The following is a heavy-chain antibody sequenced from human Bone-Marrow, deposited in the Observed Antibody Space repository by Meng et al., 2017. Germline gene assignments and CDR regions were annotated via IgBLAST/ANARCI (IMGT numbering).Heavy chain of an antibody. D-gene: IGHD6-13*01. J-gene: IGHJ5*02. CDR1: GGFFSGYY. Sequence: LRLSCPLHGGFFSGYYSNWARQLPGKGLEWTGEINHSVRTNHNPSHKSRVTISIDTSRNHFSLRVSTVTAADTAVYRCARGEGRQQLIRRPRLDPWGQGTLVTVSS. CDR2: INHSVRT. CDR3: ARGEGRQQLIRRPRLDP. V-gene: IGHV4-34*01.